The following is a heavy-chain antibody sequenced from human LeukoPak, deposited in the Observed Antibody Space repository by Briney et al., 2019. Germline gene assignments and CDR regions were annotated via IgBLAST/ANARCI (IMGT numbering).Heavy chain of an antibody. CDR2: ISGSGGTT. J-gene: IGHJ4*02. D-gene: IGHD3-9*01. Sequence: GGSLRLSCAASGFTFSSYAMSWVRQAPGKGLEWVSGISGSGGTTYYADSVKGRFTISRDNSKNTLLLQMNSLRAEDTAIYYCATGVDWTALDYWGQGTLVTVSS. CDR3: ATGVDWTALDY. CDR1: GFTFSSYA. V-gene: IGHV3-23*01.